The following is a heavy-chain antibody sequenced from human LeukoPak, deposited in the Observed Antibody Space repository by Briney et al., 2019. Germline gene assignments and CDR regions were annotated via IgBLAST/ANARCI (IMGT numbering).Heavy chain of an antibody. CDR2: IKSKTDGCTT. CDR3: TTVPDGYDEAFDI. Sequence: NSGGSLRLSCAASGFTFSSYSMNWVRQAPGKGLEWVGRIKSKTDGCTTDYAAPVKGRFTISRDDSKNTLYLQMNSLKTEDTAVYYCTTVPDGYDEAFDIWGQGTMVTVSS. V-gene: IGHV3-15*01. D-gene: IGHD1-1*01. J-gene: IGHJ3*02. CDR1: GFTFSSYS.